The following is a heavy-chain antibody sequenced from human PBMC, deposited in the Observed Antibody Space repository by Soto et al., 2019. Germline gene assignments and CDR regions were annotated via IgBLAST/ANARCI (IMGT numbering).Heavy chain of an antibody. CDR3: ASLGRHG. J-gene: IGHJ6*02. D-gene: IGHD3-16*01. CDR1: GFTFSDSW. Sequence: VPLVESGGGLVQPGGSLRLSCAASGFTFSDSWMDWVRQAPGKGPEWVANIKQDGSEKNYVDSVKGRFTISRDNAKNSLYLQMNSLRAEDTAVYYCASLGRHGWGQGTTVTVSS. V-gene: IGHV3-7*01. CDR2: IKQDGSEK.